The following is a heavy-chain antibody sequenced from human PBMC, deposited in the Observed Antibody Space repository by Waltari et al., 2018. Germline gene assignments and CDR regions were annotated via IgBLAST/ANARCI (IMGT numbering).Heavy chain of an antibody. J-gene: IGHJ4*02. D-gene: IGHD6-19*01. CDR1: GFTFSNYA. CDR2: IYVGGTTR. V-gene: IGHV3-23*03. CDR3: AKGGWFDN. Sequence: EVQLLESGGGLLQPGGPLRPSCAASGFTFSNYAMSWVRQAPGKGLEWVSVIYVGGTTRYYADSVKGRFTISRDDSKNTVYLQMNSLRDEDTAVYYCAKGGWFDNWGQGTLVTVSS.